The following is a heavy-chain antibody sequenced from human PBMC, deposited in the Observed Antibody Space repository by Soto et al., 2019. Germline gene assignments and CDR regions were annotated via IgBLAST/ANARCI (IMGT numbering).Heavy chain of an antibody. Sequence: SETLSLTCGVSGDSISSTNWWHWVRQPPGKGLEWIGEMHHSGTTNYNPSLKSRVAISVDKSKNQFSLKLNSVTAADTAVYYCARVRHYCSATSCYLDPWGQGTLVTVSS. J-gene: IGHJ5*02. D-gene: IGHD2-2*01. V-gene: IGHV4-4*02. CDR3: ARVRHYCSATSCYLDP. CDR1: GDSISSTNW. CDR2: MHHSGTT.